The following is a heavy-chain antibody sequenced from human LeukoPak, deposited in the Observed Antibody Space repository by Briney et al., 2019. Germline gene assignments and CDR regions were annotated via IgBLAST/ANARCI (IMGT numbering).Heavy chain of an antibody. J-gene: IGHJ4*02. V-gene: IGHV3-48*03. CDR1: GFAFSGRE. D-gene: IGHD5-12*01. CDR2: ISSNGKSI. CDR3: VRASYTGFDLHFDQ. Sequence: PGGSLRLSCSASGFAFSGREMAWVRQAPGKGLEWVSYISSNGKSILNADSVKGRITISRDNAKKSLYLQLGGLRVEDSAFYYCVRASYTGFDLHFDQWGQGTLVTVSS.